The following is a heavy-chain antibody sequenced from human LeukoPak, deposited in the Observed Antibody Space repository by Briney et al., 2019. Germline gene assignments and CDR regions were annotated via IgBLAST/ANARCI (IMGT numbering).Heavy chain of an antibody. CDR1: GFTFSSYA. J-gene: IGHJ4*02. Sequence: GGSLRLSCAAFGFTFSSYAMNWVRQAPGKGLEWVAVISYDGSNKYYADSVKGRFTISRDNSKNTQYLQMNSLRAEDTAVYYCASLPGSSWYYFDYWGQGTLVTVSS. CDR2: ISYDGSNK. D-gene: IGHD6-13*01. V-gene: IGHV3-30-3*01. CDR3: ASLPGSSWYYFDY.